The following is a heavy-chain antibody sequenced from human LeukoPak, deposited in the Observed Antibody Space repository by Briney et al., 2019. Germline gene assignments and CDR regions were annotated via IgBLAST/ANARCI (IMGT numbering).Heavy chain of an antibody. J-gene: IGHJ6*02. CDR1: GGSISSYS. CDR2: IYTGGIT. D-gene: IGHD4-17*01. CDR3: ARHVKATVTTYYGIDV. Sequence: SETLSLTCTVSGGSISSYSWSWIRQPAGKGLEWIGHIYTGGITQYTPSLKSRVTISVDTSKSQFSLKLSSVTAADTALYYCARHVKATVTTYYGIDVWGQGTTVTVSS. V-gene: IGHV4-4*07.